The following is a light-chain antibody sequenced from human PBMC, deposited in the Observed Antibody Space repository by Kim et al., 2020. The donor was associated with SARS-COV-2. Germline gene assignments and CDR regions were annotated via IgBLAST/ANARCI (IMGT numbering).Light chain of an antibody. Sequence: SVSPGQTASITRSGDRLGNKYVCWYQQKPGQSPGVVIYQDTQRPSGIPERFSGSNSGNTATLTISGTQAMDEADYYCQAWDSTTTVFGGGTQLTVL. V-gene: IGLV3-1*01. CDR2: QDT. CDR1: RLGNKY. J-gene: IGLJ2*01. CDR3: QAWDSTTTV.